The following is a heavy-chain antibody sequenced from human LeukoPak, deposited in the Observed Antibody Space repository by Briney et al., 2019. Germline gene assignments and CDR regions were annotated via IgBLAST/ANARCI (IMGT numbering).Heavy chain of an antibody. CDR1: GFTFSGSA. V-gene: IGHV3-73*01. J-gene: IGHJ4*02. D-gene: IGHD3-10*01. CDR2: IRSTANGYAT. Sequence: GGSLRLSCAASGFTFSGSALHWVRQASGKGLEWVGRIRSTANGYATAYAASVKGRFTISRDDSKNTAYLQMDSLKTQDTAVYYCTGNYYGSGSYADFDYWGQGTLVTVSS. CDR3: TGNYYGSGSYADFDY.